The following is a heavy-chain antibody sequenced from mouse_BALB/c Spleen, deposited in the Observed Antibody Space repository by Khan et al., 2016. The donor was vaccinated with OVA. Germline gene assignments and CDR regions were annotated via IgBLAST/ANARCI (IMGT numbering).Heavy chain of an antibody. Sequence: EVELVESGGGLVKPGGPLKLSCAASGFTFSSYAMSWVRQTPEKRLEWVATISSGGDYTYYPDSVKGRFTISRDNAKNTIYLQMSSLRSEDTAMXYCARHNYGPFAYWGQGTLVTVSA. CDR1: GFTFSSYA. CDR2: ISSGGDYT. J-gene: IGHJ3*01. D-gene: IGHD1-1*01. V-gene: IGHV5-9-3*01. CDR3: ARHNYGPFAY.